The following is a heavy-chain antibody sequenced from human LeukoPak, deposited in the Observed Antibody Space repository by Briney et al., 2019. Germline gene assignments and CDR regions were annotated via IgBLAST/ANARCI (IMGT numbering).Heavy chain of an antibody. Sequence: GGSLRLSCAASGFTFSNAWMSWVRQAPGKGLEWVAVISYDGSNKYYADSVKGRFTISRDNSKNTLYLQMNSLRAEDTAVYYCARGRSQHDSSSWYVIDYWGQGTLVTVSS. D-gene: IGHD6-13*01. CDR3: ARGRSQHDSSSWYVIDY. CDR2: ISYDGSNK. J-gene: IGHJ4*02. V-gene: IGHV3-30-3*01. CDR1: GFTFSNAW.